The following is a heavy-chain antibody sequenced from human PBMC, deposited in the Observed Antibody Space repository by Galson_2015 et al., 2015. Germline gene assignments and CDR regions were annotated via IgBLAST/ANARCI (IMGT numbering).Heavy chain of an antibody. J-gene: IGHJ4*01. Sequence: SLRLSCAASGFTFSNDAMHWVRQAPGRGLEWVSTIDGGGSSKNYADSVKGRFTISRDNVNNTLYLQMNSLRAEDTAIYYCAKGPGANFLTTDYSGHGSLVTASS. CDR2: IDGGGSSK. CDR3: AKGPGANFLTTDY. D-gene: IGHD1-14*01. V-gene: IGHV3-23*01. CDR1: GFTFSNDA.